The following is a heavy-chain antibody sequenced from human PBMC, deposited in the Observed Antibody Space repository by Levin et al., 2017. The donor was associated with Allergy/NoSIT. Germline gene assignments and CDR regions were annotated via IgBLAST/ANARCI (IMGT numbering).Heavy chain of an antibody. CDR1: GGSFSGYY. J-gene: IGHJ4*02. D-gene: IGHD3-10*01. CDR3: AREYLGRRLKIDY. Sequence: SQTLSLTCAVYGGSFSGYYWSWIRQPPGKGLEWIGEINHSGSTNYNPSLKSRVTISVDTSKNQFSLKLSSVTAADTAVYYCAREYLGRRLKIDYWGQGTLVTVSS. CDR2: INHSGST. V-gene: IGHV4-34*01.